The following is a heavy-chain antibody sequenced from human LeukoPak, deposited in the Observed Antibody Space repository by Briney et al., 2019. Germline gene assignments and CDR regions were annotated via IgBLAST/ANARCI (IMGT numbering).Heavy chain of an antibody. CDR2: ISSDGSIK. J-gene: IGHJ4*02. Sequence: GGSLRLSCTASKFTFSHYGMQWVRQAPGKGLEWVAVISSDGSIKVYADSVKGRFTLSRDNSENIVYLQMNNLRVEDTAVYYCAGRRTGYSSGYGHWGQGTLVTVSS. CDR3: AGRRTGYSSGYGH. D-gene: IGHD5-18*01. CDR1: KFTFSHYG. V-gene: IGHV3-30*03.